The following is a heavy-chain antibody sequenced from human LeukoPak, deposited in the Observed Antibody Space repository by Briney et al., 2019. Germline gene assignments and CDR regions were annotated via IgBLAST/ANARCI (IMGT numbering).Heavy chain of an antibody. J-gene: IGHJ4*02. CDR2: ISGYNGNT. D-gene: IGHD4/OR15-4a*01. Sequence: ASVKVSCTASTYIFFTHGITWVRQAPGQGLEWMGWISGYNGNTNYAQKLQDRVTMTIDTSTNTAYLELRSLRSDDTAVYYCARQVDKTMALPDFWGRGTLVTVSS. CDR3: ARQVDKTMALPDF. CDR1: TYIFFTHG. V-gene: IGHV1-18*04.